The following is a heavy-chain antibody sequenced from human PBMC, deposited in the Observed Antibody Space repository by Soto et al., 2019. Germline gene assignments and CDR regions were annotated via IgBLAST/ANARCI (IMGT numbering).Heavy chain of an antibody. V-gene: IGHV3-23*01. Sequence: GGSLRLSCAASGFTFSSYAMSWVRQAPGKGLEWVSAISGSGGSTYYADSVKGRFTISRDNSKNTLYLQMNSLRAEDTAVYYCVSRLYSEPTATQVYYFDYWGQGTLVTVSS. J-gene: IGHJ4*02. D-gene: IGHD3-3*01. CDR2: ISGSGGST. CDR3: VSRLYSEPTATQVYYFDY. CDR1: GFTFSSYA.